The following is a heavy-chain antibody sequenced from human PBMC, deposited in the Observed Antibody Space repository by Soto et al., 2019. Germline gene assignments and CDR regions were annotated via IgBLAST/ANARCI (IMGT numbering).Heavy chain of an antibody. CDR2: ISAYNGNT. CDR3: ARASPYYYYYMDV. Sequence: ASVKVSCKASGYTFTSYGISWVRQAPGQGLEWMGWISAYNGNTNYAQKFQGRVTITRDTSASTAYMELSSLRSEDTAVYYCARASPYYYYYMDVWGKGTTVTVSS. CDR1: GYTFTSYG. J-gene: IGHJ6*03. V-gene: IGHV1-18*01.